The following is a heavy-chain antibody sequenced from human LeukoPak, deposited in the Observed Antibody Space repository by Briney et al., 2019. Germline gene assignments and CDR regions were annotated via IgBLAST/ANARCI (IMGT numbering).Heavy chain of an antibody. D-gene: IGHD5-24*01. V-gene: IGHV3-21*01. CDR3: ARGRWSQQDFDY. CDR1: GFTFSSYT. CDR2: ISTTSRYI. Sequence: GGSLRLSCAASGFTFSSYTMNWVRQAPGKGLEWVSSISTTSRYIYYAASVKGRFTISRDNAKNSLYLQMNSLRAEDTAVYYCARGRWSQQDFDYWGQGTLVTVSS. J-gene: IGHJ4*02.